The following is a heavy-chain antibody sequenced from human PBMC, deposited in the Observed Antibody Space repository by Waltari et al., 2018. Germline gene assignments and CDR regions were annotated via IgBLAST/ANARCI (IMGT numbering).Heavy chain of an antibody. V-gene: IGHV5-51*01. J-gene: IGHJ4*02. CDR2: IYPSDPLT. Sequence: EVQLVQSGAELKKPGESLTISCKGSGYSFTTYWIGWVRQLPGKGLEWMGIIYPSDPLTRYSPSFQGQVTISADNSISTAYLQWSSLKASDTAMYYCVRQNGGSNDPFDYWGQGTLVTVSS. CDR3: VRQNGGSNDPFDY. D-gene: IGHD2-15*01. CDR1: GYSFTTYW.